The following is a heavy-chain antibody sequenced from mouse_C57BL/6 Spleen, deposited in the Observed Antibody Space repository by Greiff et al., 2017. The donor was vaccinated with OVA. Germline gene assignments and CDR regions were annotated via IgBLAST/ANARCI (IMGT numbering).Heavy chain of an antibody. J-gene: IGHJ2*01. CDR2: ISSGSSTI. V-gene: IGHV5-17*01. CDR3: ARSGVKYFDY. CDR1: GFTFSDYG. Sequence: DVMLVESGGGLVKPGGSLKLSCAASGFTFSDYGMHWVRQAPEKGLEWVAYISSGSSTIYYADTVKGRFTISRDNAKNTMFLQMTSLRSEDTAMYYCARSGVKYFDYWGQGTTLTVSS. D-gene: IGHD2-2*01.